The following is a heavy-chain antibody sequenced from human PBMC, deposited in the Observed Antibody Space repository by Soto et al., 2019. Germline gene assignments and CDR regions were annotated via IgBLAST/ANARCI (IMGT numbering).Heavy chain of an antibody. V-gene: IGHV3-11*06. CDR3: ARGGVKGTTSRGQVYN. D-gene: IGHD1-7*01. Sequence: QVQVVESGGGLLKPGGSLRLSCAASGFTFSDYYMSWIRQAPGKGLEWVSFISSSSDSTKYADSVKGRFTISRDNAKNPLYLQLNRLRSEDTAVYYWARGGVKGTTSRGQVYNWGQGTLVSVSS. CDR1: GFTFSDYY. J-gene: IGHJ4*02. CDR2: ISSSSDST.